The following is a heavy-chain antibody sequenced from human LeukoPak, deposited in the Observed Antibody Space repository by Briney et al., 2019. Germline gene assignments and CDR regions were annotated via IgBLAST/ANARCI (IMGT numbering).Heavy chain of an antibody. J-gene: IGHJ4*02. V-gene: IGHV3-23*01. CDR3: AKPTAYYDILTGYNY. CDR1: GFTFSSYA. CDR2: ISGSGGST. D-gene: IGHD3-9*01. Sequence: PGGSLRLSCAASGFTFSSYAMSWVRQAPGKGLEWVSAISGSGGSTYYADSVKGRFTISRDNSKNTLYLQMNSLRAEDTAVYYCAKPTAYYDILTGYNYWGQGTLVTVSS.